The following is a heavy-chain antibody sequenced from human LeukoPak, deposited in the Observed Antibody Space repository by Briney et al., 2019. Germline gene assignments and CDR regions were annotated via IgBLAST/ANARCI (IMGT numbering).Heavy chain of an antibody. D-gene: IGHD3-3*01. J-gene: IGHJ6*03. CDR2: INWNGGCT. CDR3: ARAVWSGYSGTYYYYYMDV. Sequence: PGGSLRLSCAASGFTFDDYGMSWVRQAPGKGLEWVSGINWNGGCTVYAESVKGRFTVSRDNAKNSLYLQMNSLRAEDTALYYCARAVWSGYSGTYYYYYMDVWGKGTTVTVSS. V-gene: IGHV3-20*04. CDR1: GFTFDDYG.